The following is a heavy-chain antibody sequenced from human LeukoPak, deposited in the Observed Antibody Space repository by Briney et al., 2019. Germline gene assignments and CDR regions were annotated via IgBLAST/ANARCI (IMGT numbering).Heavy chain of an antibody. CDR3: AGQFGDYDLNWFDP. J-gene: IGHJ5*02. CDR2: LSYSGST. Sequence: SETLSLTCTVSGGSISSSSYYWGWIRQPPGKGLEWIGSLSYSGSTYYNPSLKSRVTISVDTSKDRFSLRLSSVTAADTAVYYCAGQFGDYDLNWFDPWGQGTLVTVSS. CDR1: GGSISSSSYY. V-gene: IGHV4-39*01. D-gene: IGHD4-17*01.